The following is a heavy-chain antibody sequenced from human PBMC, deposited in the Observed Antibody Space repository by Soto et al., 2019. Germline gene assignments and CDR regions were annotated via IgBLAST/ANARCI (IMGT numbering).Heavy chain of an antibody. CDR3: ASYHLYSYYCGMDV. J-gene: IGHJ6*02. V-gene: IGHV1-18*01. CDR2: ISAYNGNT. Sequence: QVQLVQSGAAVKKPGASVKVSCKASGYTFTSYGFSWVRQAPGQGLEWMGWISAYNGNTNYAQKLQVRVTMPTDTSTSTAYMELRSLRSDDTAVYFCASYHLYSYYCGMDVWGRGTTVNVSS. CDR1: GYTFTSYG.